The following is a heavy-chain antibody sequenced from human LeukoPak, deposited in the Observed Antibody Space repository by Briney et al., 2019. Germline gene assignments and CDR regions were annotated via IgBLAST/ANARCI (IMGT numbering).Heavy chain of an antibody. CDR2: ISYDGSNK. J-gene: IGHJ4*02. Sequence: GGSLRLSCAASGFTFSSYGMHWVRQAPGKGLEWVAFISYDGSNKYYADSVKGRFTISRDNSKNTLYLQMNSLRAEDTAVYYCARCSGVFGSSDYWGQGTLVTVSS. D-gene: IGHD6-6*01. CDR3: ARCSGVFGSSDY. V-gene: IGHV3-30*03. CDR1: GFTFSSYG.